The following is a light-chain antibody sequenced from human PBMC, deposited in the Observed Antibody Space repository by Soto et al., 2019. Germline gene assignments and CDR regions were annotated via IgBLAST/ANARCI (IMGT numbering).Light chain of an antibody. Sequence: VLTQSPGTLSLSPGEGATLSCRASQSVSSYLAWYQQKPGQAPRLLIYDASNRATGIPARFSGSGSGTDFTLTISRLQSEDFALYFCQQYHDWPKTFGQGTKVDIK. J-gene: IGKJ1*01. CDR2: DAS. CDR3: QQYHDWPKT. V-gene: IGKV3-11*01. CDR1: QSVSSY.